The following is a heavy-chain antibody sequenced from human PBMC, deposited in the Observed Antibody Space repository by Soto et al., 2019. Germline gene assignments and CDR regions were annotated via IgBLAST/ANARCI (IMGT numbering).Heavy chain of an antibody. D-gene: IGHD6-19*01. CDR2: ISWNSGSI. J-gene: IGHJ6*02. V-gene: IGHV3-9*01. Sequence: EVQLVESGGGLVQPGRSLRLSCAASGFTFDDYAMHWVRQAPGKGLEWVSGISWNSGSIGYADSVKGRFTISRDNAKNSLYLQMNSLRAEDTALYYCAKDNRRWVAVAGPSYYGMDVWGQGTTVTVSS. CDR3: AKDNRRWVAVAGPSYYGMDV. CDR1: GFTFDDYA.